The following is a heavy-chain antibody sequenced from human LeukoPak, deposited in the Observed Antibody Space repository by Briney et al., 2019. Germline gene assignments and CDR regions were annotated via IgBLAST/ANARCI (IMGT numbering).Heavy chain of an antibody. Sequence: GGSLRLSCTASGFSVRINSMTWVREAPGKGVEWGSLIETGGSAQYADSVKGRFTISRDNSRNTVHLQMNSLRAEDTAVYYCARDNELVQVANRYYFDSWGQGTLVTVSS. CDR3: ARDNELVQVANRYYFDS. D-gene: IGHD3-16*02. CDR2: IETGGSA. J-gene: IGHJ4*02. V-gene: IGHV3-66*01. CDR1: GFSVRINS.